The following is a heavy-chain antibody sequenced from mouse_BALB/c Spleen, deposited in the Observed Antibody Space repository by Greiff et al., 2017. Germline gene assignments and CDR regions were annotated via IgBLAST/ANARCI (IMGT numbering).Heavy chain of an antibody. CDR1: GFTFSSFG. V-gene: IGHV5-17*02. CDR3: ARSDITTVVPLDY. CDR2: ISNGSSTI. J-gene: IGHJ2*01. Sequence: EVQGVESGGGLVQPGGSRKLSCAASGFTFSSFGMHWVRQAPEKGLEWVAYISNGSSTIYYADTVKGRFTISRDNPKNTLFLQMTSLRSEDTAMYYCARSDITTVVPLDYWGQGTTLTVSS. D-gene: IGHD1-1*01.